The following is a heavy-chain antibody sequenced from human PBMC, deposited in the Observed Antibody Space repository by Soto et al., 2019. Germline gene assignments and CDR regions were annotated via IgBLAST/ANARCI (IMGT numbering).Heavy chain of an antibody. V-gene: IGHV4-59*01. CDR1: GGSISSYY. J-gene: IGHJ5*02. CDR2: IYYSGST. D-gene: IGHD3-10*01. CDR3: ARTMDRGVPIGVNWFDP. Sequence: SEILSLTCTVSGGSISSYYWTWIRQPPGKGLEWIGYIYYSGSTNYNPSLKSRVTISVDTSKNQFSLKLTSVTAADTAVYFCARTMDRGVPIGVNWFDPWGQGTQVNVSS.